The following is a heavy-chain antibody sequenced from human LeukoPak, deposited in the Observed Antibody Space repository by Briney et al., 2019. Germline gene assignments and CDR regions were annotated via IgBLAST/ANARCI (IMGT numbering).Heavy chain of an antibody. CDR2: ISAYNGNT. D-gene: IGHD3-10*01. V-gene: IGHV1-18*04. CDR1: GYTFTGYY. CDR3: ARRRFGELSDH. Sequence: ASVKVSCKTSGYTFTGYYMHWVRQAPGQGLEWMGWISAYNGNTNYAQKLQGRVTMTTDTSTSTAYMELRSLRSDDTAVYYCARRRFGELSDHWGQGTLVTVSS. J-gene: IGHJ5*02.